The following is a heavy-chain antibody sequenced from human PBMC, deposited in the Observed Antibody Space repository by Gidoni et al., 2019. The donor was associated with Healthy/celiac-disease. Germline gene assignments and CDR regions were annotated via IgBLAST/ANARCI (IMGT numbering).Heavy chain of an antibody. V-gene: IGHV6-1*01. CDR2: TYYRSKWYN. D-gene: IGHD3-16*01. CDR3: ARGEMATNGGFDY. Sequence: QVQLPQSGPGLVKPSQTLPLTCAISGDSVSGNSAAWTWIRQSPSRGLEWLGRTYYRSKWYNDYAVSVKSRITINPDTSKNQFSLQLNSVTPEDTAVYYCARGEMATNGGFDYWGQGTLVTVSS. J-gene: IGHJ4*02. CDR1: GDSVSGNSAA.